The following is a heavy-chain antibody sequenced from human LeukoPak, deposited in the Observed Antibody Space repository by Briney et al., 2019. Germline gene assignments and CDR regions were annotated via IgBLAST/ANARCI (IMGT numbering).Heavy chain of an antibody. V-gene: IGHV3-30*18. D-gene: IGHD2-2*01. J-gene: IGHJ4*02. CDR1: GFTFSSYG. Sequence: GGSLRLSCAASGFTFSSYGMHWVRQAPGKGLGWVAVISYDGSNKYYADSVKGRFTISRDNSKNTLYLQMNSLRAEDTAVYYCAKDRHYIVVVPAAIGDYWGQGTLVTVSS. CDR3: AKDRHYIVVVPAAIGDY. CDR2: ISYDGSNK.